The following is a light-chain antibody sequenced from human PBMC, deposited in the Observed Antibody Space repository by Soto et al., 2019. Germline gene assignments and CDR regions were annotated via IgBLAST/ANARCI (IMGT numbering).Light chain of an antibody. CDR2: DAS. CDR1: QSVTNW. J-gene: IGKJ2*01. Sequence: DIQMIQSPSTLSASVGDRVTITCRASQSVTNWLAWYQQKPGKAPNLLIYDASRLQSGIPSRFSGSGSGTEFTLTISSLQPDDFATYYCQQYTTYPYTFGQGTKLEIK. V-gene: IGKV1-5*01. CDR3: QQYTTYPYT.